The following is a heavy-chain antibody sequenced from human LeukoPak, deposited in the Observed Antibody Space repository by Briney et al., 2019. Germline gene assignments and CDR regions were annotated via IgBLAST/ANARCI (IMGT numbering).Heavy chain of an antibody. V-gene: IGHV4-59*12. CDR2: IYYRGTT. CDR3: ARLPRYGGHDHFDY. J-gene: IGHJ4*02. CDR1: GDSIDSYY. D-gene: IGHD5-12*01. Sequence: KTSETLSLTCTVSGDSIDSYYWSWIRQPPGKGLEWIGYIYYRGTTSYNPFLKSRVTISVDTSKNQFSLKLNSVTAADTAVYYCARLPRYGGHDHFDYWGQGILVIVSS.